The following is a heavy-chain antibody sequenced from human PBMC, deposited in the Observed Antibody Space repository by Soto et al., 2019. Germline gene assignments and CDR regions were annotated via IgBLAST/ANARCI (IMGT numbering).Heavy chain of an antibody. CDR1: GGSISSGDYY. CDR3: ARVDTYYYYYGMDV. D-gene: IGHD5-18*01. Sequence: KPSETLSLTCTVSGGSISSGDYYWSWIRQPPGKGLEWIGYIYYSGSTNYNPSLKSRVTISVDTSKNQFSLKLSSVTAADTAVYYCARVDTYYYYYGMDVWGQGTTVTVSS. J-gene: IGHJ6*02. CDR2: IYYSGST. V-gene: IGHV4-61*08.